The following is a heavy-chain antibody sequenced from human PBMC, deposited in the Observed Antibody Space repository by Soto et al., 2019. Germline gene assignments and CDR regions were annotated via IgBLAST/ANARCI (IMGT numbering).Heavy chain of an antibody. Sequence: GESLKVSCKGSGYSFSNNWVGWVRQMPGKGLEWMGIMHPGDSDTRYSPSFQGQVTISADKSINTAYLQWSSLKPSDSAMYYCVMHNRYSSTWFERWFDPWGQGLLVTV. CDR2: MHPGDSDT. J-gene: IGHJ5*02. D-gene: IGHD6-13*01. CDR1: GYSFSNNW. V-gene: IGHV5-51*01. CDR3: VMHNRYSSTWFERWFDP.